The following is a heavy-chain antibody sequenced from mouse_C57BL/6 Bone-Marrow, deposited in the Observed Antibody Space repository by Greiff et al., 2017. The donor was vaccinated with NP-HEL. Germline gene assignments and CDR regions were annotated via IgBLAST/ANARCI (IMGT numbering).Heavy chain of an antibody. V-gene: IGHV5-16*01. CDR1: GFTFSDYY. CDR2: INYDGSST. D-gene: IGHD1-1*01. Sequence: EVQVVESEGGLVQPGSSMKLSCTASGFTFSDYYMAWVRQVPEKGLEWVANINYDGSSTYYLDSLKSRFIISRDNAKNILYLQMSSLKSEDTATYYCARGLLLRYWGQGTTLTVSS. CDR3: ARGLLLRY. J-gene: IGHJ2*01.